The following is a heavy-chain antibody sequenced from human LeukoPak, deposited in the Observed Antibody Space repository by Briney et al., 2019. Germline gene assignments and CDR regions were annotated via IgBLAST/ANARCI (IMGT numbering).Heavy chain of an antibody. V-gene: IGHV3-23*01. CDR2: ISGSGGGT. CDR3: AKVDYYDSSGNYPNWFDP. Sequence: QPGGSLRLSCAASGFTFSSYAMSWVRQAPGKGLEWVSTISGSGGGTYYADSVKGRFTISRDNYKNTLYLQMNSLRAEDTAVYYCAKVDYYDSSGNYPNWFDPWGQGTLVTVSS. CDR1: GFTFSSYA. J-gene: IGHJ5*02. D-gene: IGHD3-22*01.